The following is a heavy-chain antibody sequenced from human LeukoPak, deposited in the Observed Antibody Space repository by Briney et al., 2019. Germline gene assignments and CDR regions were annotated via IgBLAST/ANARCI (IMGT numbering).Heavy chain of an antibody. Sequence: ASVKVSCRASGYTFTGYYMHWVRQAPGKGLDWLGRINPNSGGTNYAQKLQGRVTMTRDTSISTAYMELSRLRSDDTAVYYCAREEQLVRGGNWFDPWGQGTLVTVSS. CDR1: GYTFTGYY. CDR3: AREEQLVRGGNWFDP. D-gene: IGHD6-13*01. V-gene: IGHV1-2*06. J-gene: IGHJ5*02. CDR2: INPNSGGT.